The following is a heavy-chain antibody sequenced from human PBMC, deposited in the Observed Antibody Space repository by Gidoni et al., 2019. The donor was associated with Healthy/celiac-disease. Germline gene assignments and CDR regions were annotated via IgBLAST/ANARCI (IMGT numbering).Heavy chain of an antibody. V-gene: IGHV4-34*01. CDR3: ARGLPTGQQLALKHFDY. Sequence: QVQLQQWGAGLLKPSETLSLTCAVYGGSFSGYYWSWIRQPPGKGLEWIGEINHSGSTNYNPSLKSRVTISVDTSKNQFSLKLSSVTAADTAVYYCARGLPTGQQLALKHFDYWGQGTLVTVSS. CDR1: GGSFSGYY. D-gene: IGHD6-13*01. CDR2: INHSGST. J-gene: IGHJ4*02.